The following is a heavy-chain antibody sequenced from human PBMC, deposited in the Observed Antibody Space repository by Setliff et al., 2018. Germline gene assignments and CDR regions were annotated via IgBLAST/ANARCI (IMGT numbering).Heavy chain of an antibody. CDR2: ISPILGAT. CDR3: ARELRSPYWHLDS. Sequence: SVKVSCKASGYTFTDYGISWVRQAPGQGLEWMGWISPILGATNYAQNFQGRVTITADESTSTGYMELRSLRSDDTAVYYCARELRSPYWHLDSWGQGTQVTVSS. J-gene: IGHJ5*01. V-gene: IGHV1-69*13. CDR1: GYTFTDYG. D-gene: IGHD3-16*01.